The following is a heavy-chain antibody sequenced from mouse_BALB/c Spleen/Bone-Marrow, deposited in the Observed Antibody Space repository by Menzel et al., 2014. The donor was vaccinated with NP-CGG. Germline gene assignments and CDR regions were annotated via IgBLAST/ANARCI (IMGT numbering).Heavy chain of an antibody. CDR1: GYTFTSHY. Sequence: GAELVKPGTSVKSSCKASGYTFTSHYIYWVKQKPGQGLKWIGEINPNNGGTNFNEKFKSKATLTVDRSSSTAYMQLSSLTSEDSAVYYCTRLSLPPGYFDSWGQGTPLTVSS. CDR3: TRLSLPPGYFDS. J-gene: IGHJ2*01. D-gene: IGHD1-2*01. V-gene: IGHV1S81*02. CDR2: INPNNGGT.